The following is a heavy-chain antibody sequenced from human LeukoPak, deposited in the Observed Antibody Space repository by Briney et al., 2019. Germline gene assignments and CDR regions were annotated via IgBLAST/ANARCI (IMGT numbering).Heavy chain of an antibody. Sequence: SETLSLTCTVSGGSISSYYWGWIRQPPGKGLEWIGYIYYSGITNYNPSLKSRVTISVDTSKNQFSLELSSVTAADTAVYYCARGSGGRSDYWGQGTLVTVSS. CDR1: GGSISSYY. V-gene: IGHV4-59*01. D-gene: IGHD4-23*01. CDR3: ARGSGGRSDY. CDR2: IYYSGIT. J-gene: IGHJ4*02.